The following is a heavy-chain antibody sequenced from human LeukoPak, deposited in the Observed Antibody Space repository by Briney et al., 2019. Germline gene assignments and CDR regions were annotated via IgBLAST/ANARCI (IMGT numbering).Heavy chain of an antibody. V-gene: IGHV4-30-2*01. CDR1: GDAITSGGYS. Sequence: SETLSLTCAVSGDAITSGGYSWSWIRHRPGKGLEWVGHLYHGVSPHYTPSLRSRVTMSVDRSKNLFSLELTSVTAADTAKYFCARVAKMRDAWGDYFDYWGQGILVTVSS. D-gene: IGHD3-10*01. CDR2: LYHGVSP. CDR3: ARVAKMRDAWGDYFDY. J-gene: IGHJ4*02.